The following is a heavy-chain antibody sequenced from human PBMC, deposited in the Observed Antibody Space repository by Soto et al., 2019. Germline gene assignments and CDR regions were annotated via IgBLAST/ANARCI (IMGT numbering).Heavy chain of an antibody. J-gene: IGHJ5*02. CDR1: GGSISSGGYY. CDR2: IYYSGST. V-gene: IGHV4-31*03. CDR3: ARETRGGYCSSTSCYQGSWFDP. D-gene: IGHD2-2*01. Sequence: SETLSLTCTVSGGSISSGGYYWSWIRQHPGKGLEWIGYIYYSGSTYYNPSLKSRVTISVDTSKNQFSLKLSSVTAADTAVYYCARETRGGYCSSTSCYQGSWFDPWGQGTLVTVSS.